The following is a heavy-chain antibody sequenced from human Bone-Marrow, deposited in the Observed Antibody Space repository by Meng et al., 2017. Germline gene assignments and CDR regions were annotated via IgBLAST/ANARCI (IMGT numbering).Heavy chain of an antibody. CDR3: ATRGNPYLNC. CDR2: INTYNGKT. J-gene: IGHJ4*02. Sequence: QGQLVQSGAEVKKPGASVKVSCEASGYTRSSDGFSWVRQAPGQGLEWLGWINTYNGKTDYAQKFQGRITMTTDTFTSTAYMELRNLRSDDTAVYYCATRGNPYLNCWGQGTLVTVSS. V-gene: IGHV1-18*01. CDR1: GYTRSSDG.